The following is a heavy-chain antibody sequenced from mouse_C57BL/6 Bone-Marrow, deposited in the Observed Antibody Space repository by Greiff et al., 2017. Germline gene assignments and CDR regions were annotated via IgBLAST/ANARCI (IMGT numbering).Heavy chain of an antibody. D-gene: IGHD1-1*01. CDR1: GYSFTGYY. CDR3: ARDYGSPHWYFDV. J-gene: IGHJ1*03. V-gene: IGHV1-31*01. Sequence: VQLKESGPELVKPGASVKISCKASGYSFTGYYMHWVKQSHGNILDWIGYIYPYNGVSSYNQKFKGKATLTVEKSSSTAYMELRSLTSEDSAVYYCARDYGSPHWYFDVWGTGTTVTVSS. CDR2: IYPYNGVS.